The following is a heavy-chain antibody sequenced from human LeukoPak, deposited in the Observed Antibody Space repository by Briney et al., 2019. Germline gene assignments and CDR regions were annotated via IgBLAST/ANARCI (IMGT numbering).Heavy chain of an antibody. CDR1: GGSISSTSCY. J-gene: IGHJ3*02. CDR3: ARLWRDSSGYYWGAFDI. D-gene: IGHD3-22*01. V-gene: IGHV4-61*05. CDR2: IYYSGST. Sequence: PSETLSLTCTVSGGSISSTSCYWGWIRQPPGKGLEWIGYIYYSGSTNYNPSLKSRVTISVDTSKNQFSLKLSSVTAADTAVYYCARLWRDSSGYYWGAFDIWGQGTMVTVSS.